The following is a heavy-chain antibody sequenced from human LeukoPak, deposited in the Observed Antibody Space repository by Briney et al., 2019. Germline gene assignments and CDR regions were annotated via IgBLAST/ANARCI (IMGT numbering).Heavy chain of an antibody. Sequence: PSETLSLTCTVSGVSISSYYWSWIRQPPGKGLEWIGYIYYSGSTNYNPSLKSRVTISVDTSKNQFSLKLSSVTAADTAVYYCARDFAQTYDILTGYSHHAFDIWGQGTMVTVSS. CDR2: IYYSGST. V-gene: IGHV4-59*01. CDR1: GVSISSYY. D-gene: IGHD3-9*01. J-gene: IGHJ3*02. CDR3: ARDFAQTYDILTGYSHHAFDI.